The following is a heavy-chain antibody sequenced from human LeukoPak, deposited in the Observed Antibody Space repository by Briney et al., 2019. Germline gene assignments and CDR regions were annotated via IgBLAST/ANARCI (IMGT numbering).Heavy chain of an antibody. V-gene: IGHV1-69*05. D-gene: IGHD3-22*01. CDR1: GGTFSSYA. CDR3: ARDRTDYYDSSGEFDY. Sequence: LVKVSCKASGGTFSSYAISWVRQAPGQGLEWMGRIIPIFGTANYAQKFQGRVTITTDESTSTAYMELSSLRSEDTAVYYCARDRTDYYDSSGEFDYWGQGTLVTVSS. J-gene: IGHJ4*02. CDR2: IIPIFGTA.